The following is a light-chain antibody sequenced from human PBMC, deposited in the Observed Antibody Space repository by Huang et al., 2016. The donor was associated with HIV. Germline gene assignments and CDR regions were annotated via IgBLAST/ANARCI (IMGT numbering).Light chain of an antibody. CDR2: AAS. CDR1: QSISTY. V-gene: IGKV1-39*01. Sequence: EIQLTQSPTSLSAYVGDRITIPCRASQSISTYLNWYQQRPGRAPKVLIDAASNLQNVVPSRFSGSGSGTDFTLTVSSLQPEDFATYYCQQSYSTLLTFGGGTNVEIK. CDR3: QQSYSTLLT. J-gene: IGKJ4*01.